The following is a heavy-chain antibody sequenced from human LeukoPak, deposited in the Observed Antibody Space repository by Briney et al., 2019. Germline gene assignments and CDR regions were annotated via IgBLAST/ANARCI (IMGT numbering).Heavy chain of an antibody. CDR2: IYYSGST. CDR1: GGSISSHY. Sequence: SETLSLTCTVSGGSISSHYWSWIRQPPGKGLEWIAYIYYSGSTNYNPSLKSRVTISVDTSKKQFSLKLSSVTAADTAVYYCASQNRYCTNGVCFNYFDYWGQGTVVTVSS. V-gene: IGHV4-59*08. D-gene: IGHD2-8*01. CDR3: ASQNRYCTNGVCFNYFDY. J-gene: IGHJ4*02.